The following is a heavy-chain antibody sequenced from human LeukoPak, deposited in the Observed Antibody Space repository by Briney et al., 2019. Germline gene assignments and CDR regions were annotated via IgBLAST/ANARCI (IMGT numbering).Heavy chain of an antibody. V-gene: IGHV3-9*01. CDR3: ARLGGSGSYYTYYYYYMDV. J-gene: IGHJ6*03. CDR1: GFTFDDYA. CDR2: ISWNSGSI. D-gene: IGHD3-10*01. Sequence: GRSLRLSCAASGFTFDDYAMHWVRQAPGKGLEWVSGISWNSGSIGYADSVKGRFTISRDNAKNSLYLQMNSLRAEDTAVYYCARLGGSGSYYTYYYYYMDVWGKGTTVTISS.